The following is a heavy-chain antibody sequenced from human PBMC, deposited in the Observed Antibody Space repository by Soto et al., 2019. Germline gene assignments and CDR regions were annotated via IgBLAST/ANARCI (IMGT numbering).Heavy chain of an antibody. CDR1: GFTLSTYA. J-gene: IGHJ3*02. Sequence: QVQVVESGGGLVQPGRSLRLSCAASGFTLSTYAMHWVRQAPGKGLEWVAVISHDGRNNYYADSVKGRFTISRDNSKSTLSLQMNSLRPEDTAVYYCARDRDEDGVTSDAFDMWGQGTMVTVSS. CDR2: ISHDGRNN. V-gene: IGHV3-30*04. D-gene: IGHD2-8*01. CDR3: ARDRDEDGVTSDAFDM.